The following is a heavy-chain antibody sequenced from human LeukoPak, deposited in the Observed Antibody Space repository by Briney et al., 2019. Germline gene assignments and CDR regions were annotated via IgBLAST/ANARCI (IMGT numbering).Heavy chain of an antibody. J-gene: IGHJ4*02. CDR3: ARVTVMYYFDY. D-gene: IGHD4-17*01. Sequence: SETLSLTCTVSGYSISSGYYWGWIRQPPGKGLEWIGSIYHSGSTYYNPSLKSRVTISVDTSKNQFSLKLSSVTAADTAVYYCARVTVMYYFDYWGQGTLVTVSS. CDR1: GYSISSGYY. V-gene: IGHV4-38-2*02. CDR2: IYHSGST.